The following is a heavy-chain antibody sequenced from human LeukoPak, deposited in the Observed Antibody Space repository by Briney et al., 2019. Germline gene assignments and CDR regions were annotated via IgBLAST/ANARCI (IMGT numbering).Heavy chain of an antibody. J-gene: IGHJ3*02. D-gene: IGHD2-15*01. Sequence: ASVKVSCKASGYTFTGYYMHWVRQAPGQGLEWMGWINPNSGGTNYAQKFQGRVTMTRDTSISTAYMELSRLRSDDTAVYYCAREYCSGDSCYNDAFDMWGQGTMVTVSS. CDR2: INPNSGGT. CDR3: AREYCSGDSCYNDAFDM. CDR1: GYTFTGYY. V-gene: IGHV1-2*02.